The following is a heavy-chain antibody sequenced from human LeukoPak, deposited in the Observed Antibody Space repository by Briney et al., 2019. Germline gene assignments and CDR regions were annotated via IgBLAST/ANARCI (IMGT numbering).Heavy chain of an antibody. Sequence: GASVKVSCKASGYTFTGYYMHWVRQAPGQGLEWMGWINPNSGGTNYAQKFQGRVTMTRDTSISTAYMELSRLRSDDTAVYYCARGGSSRVYYYYYMDVWGKGTTVTVSS. J-gene: IGHJ6*03. CDR3: ARGGSSRVYYYYYMDV. D-gene: IGHD6-6*01. CDR1: GYTFTGYY. V-gene: IGHV1-2*02. CDR2: INPNSGGT.